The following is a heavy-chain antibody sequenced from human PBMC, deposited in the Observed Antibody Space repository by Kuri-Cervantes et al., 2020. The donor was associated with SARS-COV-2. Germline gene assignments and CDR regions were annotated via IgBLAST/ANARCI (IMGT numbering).Heavy chain of an antibody. Sequence: GGSLRLSCAASGFAFDDYGMSWVRQTPGKGLEWVGRFKSKTAGGTTVYAAPVQGRFTISRDDSRNTLYLQMNSLKTEDTAVYYCARGAVEMATIWGIPYYFDYWGQGTLVTVSS. CDR3: ARGAVEMATIWGIPYYFDY. CDR1: GFAFDDYG. D-gene: IGHD5-24*01. J-gene: IGHJ4*02. CDR2: FKSKTAGGTT. V-gene: IGHV3-15*01.